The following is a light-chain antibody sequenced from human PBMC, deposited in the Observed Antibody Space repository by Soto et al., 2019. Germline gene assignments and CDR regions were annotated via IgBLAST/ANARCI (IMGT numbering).Light chain of an antibody. CDR3: SSYTTSSTRV. Sequence: QSALNQPASVSGSPEQSITISCTGTSSDVGAYDFVSWYQQHPDKAPKLMIYEVRNRPSGVSNRFSGSKSVNTATLTISGLQAEDEADYYCSSYTTSSTRVFGTGTKVTVL. V-gene: IGLV2-14*03. J-gene: IGLJ1*01. CDR1: SSDVGAYDF. CDR2: EVR.